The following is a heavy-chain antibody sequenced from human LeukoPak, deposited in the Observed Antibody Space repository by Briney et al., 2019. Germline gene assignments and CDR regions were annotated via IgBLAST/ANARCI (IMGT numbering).Heavy chain of an antibody. J-gene: IGHJ4*02. CDR2: ISSSGSTI. CDR3: ARAPDILTGYYAGPDRVAFGY. D-gene: IGHD3-9*01. V-gene: IGHV3-11*04. CDR1: GFTFSDYY. Sequence: GGSLRLSCAASGFTFSDYYMSWIRQAPGKGLEWVSYISSSGSTIYYADSVKGRFTISRDNAKNSLYLQMNSLRAEDTAVYYCARAPDILTGYYAGPDRVAFGYWGQGTLVTVSS.